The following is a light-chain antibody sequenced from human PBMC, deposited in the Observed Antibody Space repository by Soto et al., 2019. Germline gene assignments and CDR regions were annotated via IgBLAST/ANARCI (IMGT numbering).Light chain of an antibody. J-gene: IGLJ2*01. CDR2: DVS. CDR3: CSYAGSYAVV. CDR1: SSDVGGYNY. V-gene: IGLV2-11*01. Sequence: QSALTQPPSVSGSPGQSVTISCTGTSSDVGGYNYVSWYQQHPGTAPKLMIYDVSKRPSGVPDRFSGSKSGNTASLTISGLEAEDDAYYYCCSYAGSYAVVFGGGTKLTVL.